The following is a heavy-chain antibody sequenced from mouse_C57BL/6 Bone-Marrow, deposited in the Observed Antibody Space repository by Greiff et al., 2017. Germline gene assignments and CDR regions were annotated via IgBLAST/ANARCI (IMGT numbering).Heavy chain of an antibody. J-gene: IGHJ3*01. CDR3: TRIAY. CDR2: IDPEDGDT. V-gene: IGHV14-4*01. CDR1: GFNIKDDY. Sequence: EVKVVESGAGLVRPGASVKLSCTASGFNIKDDYMHWVKQRPEQGLEWIGWIDPEDGDTEYASKIQGKATITVDTTSNTAYLQLSSLTSEDTAVYYCTRIAYGGQGTLVTVSA.